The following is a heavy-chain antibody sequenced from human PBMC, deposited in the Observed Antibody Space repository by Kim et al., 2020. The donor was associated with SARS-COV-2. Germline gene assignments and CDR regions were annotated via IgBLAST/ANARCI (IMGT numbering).Heavy chain of an antibody. D-gene: IGHD5-12*01. CDR2: MYHTGST. V-gene: IGHV4-4*02. J-gene: IGHJ4*02. CDR1: GGSFSSGDW. Sequence: SETLSLTCAVSGGSFSSGDWWNWVRQTPDKGLEWIGEMYHTGSTIYNPSLKSRVTISVDKSKNQFSLNLSSVTAADTAVYYCARSTGGYSGYVNWGQGTLVTVSS. CDR3: ARSTGGYSGYVN.